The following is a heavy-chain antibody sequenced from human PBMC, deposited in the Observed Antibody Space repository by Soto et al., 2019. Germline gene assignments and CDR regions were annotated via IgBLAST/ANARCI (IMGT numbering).Heavy chain of an antibody. CDR3: AKDQGFGDSSGQIDY. CDR1: GFTFSSYA. CDR2: ISGSGGST. J-gene: IGHJ4*02. D-gene: IGHD3-22*01. V-gene: IGHV3-23*01. Sequence: EVQLLESGGGLVQPGGSLRLSCAASGFTFSSYAMSWVRQAPGKGLEWVSAISGSGGSTYYADSVKGRFTISRDNSKNQLYLQMNSLRAEDTAVYYCAKDQGFGDSSGQIDYWGQGTLVTVSS.